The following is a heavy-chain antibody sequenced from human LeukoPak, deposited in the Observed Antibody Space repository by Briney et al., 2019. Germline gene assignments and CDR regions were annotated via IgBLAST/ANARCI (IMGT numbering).Heavy chain of an antibody. CDR2: ITSRSTT. CDR3: ARSGGYTRYFDWFTGYMDV. Sequence: GGTLRLSCAASGFIFSHYGMNWVRQAPGKGLEWVSGITSRSTTYYADSVKGRFTISRDNSKNTLYLQMNSLRAEDTAVYYCARSGGYTRYFDWFTGYMDVWGKGTTVTISS. CDR1: GFIFSHYG. V-gene: IGHV3-66*01. D-gene: IGHD3-9*01. J-gene: IGHJ6*03.